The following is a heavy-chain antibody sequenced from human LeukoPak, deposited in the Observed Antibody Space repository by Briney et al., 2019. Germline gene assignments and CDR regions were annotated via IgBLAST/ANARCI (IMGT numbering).Heavy chain of an antibody. J-gene: IGHJ5*02. Sequence: SETLSLTCTVSGGSISSYYWSWIRQPAGKGLEWIGRIYTSGSTNYNPSLKSRVTMSVDTSKNQFSLKLSSVTAADTAVYYCARGGRVAAGNNWFDPWGEGTLVTVSS. V-gene: IGHV4-4*07. CDR2: IYTSGST. CDR3: ARGGRVAAGNNWFDP. CDR1: GGSISSYY. D-gene: IGHD6-13*01.